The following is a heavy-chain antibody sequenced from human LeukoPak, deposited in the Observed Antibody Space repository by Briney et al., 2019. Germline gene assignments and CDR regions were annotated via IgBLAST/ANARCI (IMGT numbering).Heavy chain of an antibody. D-gene: IGHD6-19*01. J-gene: IGHJ3*02. CDR1: GFTFSSNG. V-gene: IGHV3-23*01. CDR3: AKGRRGWTTQDAFDI. Sequence: GGSLRLSCAASGFTFSSNGMNWVRQAPGKGLEWVSYISATGGTIYYADSVKGRFTISRDSSKNTLYVQMNSLRAEDTAVYYCAKGRRGWTTQDAFDIWGQGTMVTVSS. CDR2: ISATGGTI.